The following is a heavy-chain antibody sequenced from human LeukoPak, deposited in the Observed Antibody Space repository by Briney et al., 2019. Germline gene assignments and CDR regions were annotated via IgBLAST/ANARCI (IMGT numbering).Heavy chain of an antibody. V-gene: IGHV4-31*03. D-gene: IGHD2-2*01. J-gene: IGHJ5*02. CDR3: ASWIVVVPAANGGFDP. Sequence: PSETLSLTCTVSGGSISSGGYYWSWIRQHPGKGLEWIGYIYYSGSTYYNPSLKSRVTISVDTSKNQFSLKLSSVTAADTAVYYCASWIVVVPAANGGFDPWGQGTLVTVSS. CDR2: IYYSGST. CDR1: GGSISSGGYY.